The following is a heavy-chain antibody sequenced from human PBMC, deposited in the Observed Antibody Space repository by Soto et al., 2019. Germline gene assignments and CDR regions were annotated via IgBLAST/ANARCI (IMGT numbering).Heavy chain of an antibody. CDR2: INHSGST. V-gene: IGHV4-34*01. Sequence: QVQLQQWGAGLLKPSETLSLTCAVYGGSFSGYYWSWIRQPPGKGLEWIGEINHSGSTNYNPSLKGRVTISVDTSKNQFSLKLSSVTAADTAVYYCARGPVYYDFWSGYGMDVWGQGTTVTVSS. CDR1: GGSFSGYY. D-gene: IGHD3-3*01. J-gene: IGHJ6*02. CDR3: ARGPVYYDFWSGYGMDV.